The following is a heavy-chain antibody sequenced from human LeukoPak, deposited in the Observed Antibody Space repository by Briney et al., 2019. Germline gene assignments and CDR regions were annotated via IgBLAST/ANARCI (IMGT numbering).Heavy chain of an antibody. D-gene: IGHD3-10*01. J-gene: IGHJ4*02. CDR1: GGSIASGAYY. Sequence: SETLSLTCTVSGGSIASGAYYWSWIRQPPGKGLEWIGYLSLGEVAFYNPSLESRLTTSADTSKNQFSLNLTSVTAADTAVYYCARDRGLGSPRLDYWGQGTLVTVSS. V-gene: IGHV4-61*08. CDR2: LSLGEVA. CDR3: ARDRGLGSPRLDY.